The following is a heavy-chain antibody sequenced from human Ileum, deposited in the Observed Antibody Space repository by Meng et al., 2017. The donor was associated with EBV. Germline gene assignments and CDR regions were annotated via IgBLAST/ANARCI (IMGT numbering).Heavy chain of an antibody. CDR2: TNENGATT. V-gene: IGHV3-74*03. CDR1: GFTFSSYW. CDR3: SRDLAGSDDY. J-gene: IGHJ4*02. D-gene: IGHD1-14*01. Sequence: EVQLVEPGGALVQPGGSLRLSCAASGFTFSSYWMHWVRQAPGKGLEWVSRTNENGATTTYADSVKGRFTISRDNAKNTLYLQMNSLRAEDTAVYYCSRDLAGSDDYWGQGTLVTVSS.